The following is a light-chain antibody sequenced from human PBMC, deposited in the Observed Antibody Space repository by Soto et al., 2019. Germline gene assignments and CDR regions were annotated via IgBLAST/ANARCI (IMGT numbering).Light chain of an antibody. J-gene: IGLJ1*01. V-gene: IGLV2-23*02. Sequence: QSVLPQAASVSRSPGQANHISRNRTSSYVENYDLVSWYQHHPGKAPKLIIYEVHKRPSGVSNRFSGSKSGNTASLTISGLQAEDEADYYCCSYAGSSTFVFGTGTKVTVL. CDR1: SSYVENYDL. CDR3: CSYAGSSTFV. CDR2: EVH.